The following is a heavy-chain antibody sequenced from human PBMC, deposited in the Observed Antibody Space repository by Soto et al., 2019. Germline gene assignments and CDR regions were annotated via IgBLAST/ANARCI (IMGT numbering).Heavy chain of an antibody. Sequence: EVQLVETGGGLVRPGGSLRLSCAGSGFTFSNDWMNWVRRAPGKGLEWVVRIKSKTTGGTTDYAAPVKGRFSISRDDAKNTVYLQMNSLKTEDTAVYYCRAAAYWGKGTLVIVSS. CDR1: GFTFSNDW. J-gene: IGHJ4*02. CDR3: RAAAY. D-gene: IGHD2-2*01. V-gene: IGHV3-15*07. CDR2: IKSKTTGGTT.